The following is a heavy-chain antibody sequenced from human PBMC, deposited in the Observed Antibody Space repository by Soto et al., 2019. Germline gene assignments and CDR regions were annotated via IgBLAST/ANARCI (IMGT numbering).Heavy chain of an antibody. Sequence: PGESLKISCKGSGYSFTSYWIGWVRQMPGKGLEWMGIIYPGDSDTRYSPSFQGQVTISADKSISTAYLQWSSLKASDTAMYYCARMGYDILTGYPYYYYGMDVWGQGATVTVSS. J-gene: IGHJ6*02. CDR1: GYSFTSYW. D-gene: IGHD3-9*01. CDR3: ARMGYDILTGYPYYYYGMDV. V-gene: IGHV5-51*01. CDR2: IYPGDSDT.